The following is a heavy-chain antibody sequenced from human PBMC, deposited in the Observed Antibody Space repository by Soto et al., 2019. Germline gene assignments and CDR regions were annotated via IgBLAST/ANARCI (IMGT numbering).Heavy chain of an antibody. V-gene: IGHV4-30-4*01. CDR1: GGSITSGDYY. D-gene: IGHD4-17*01. J-gene: IGHJ4*02. Sequence: QVQLQESGPGLVKPSQTLSLTCTVSGGSITSGDYYWSWIRQPPGKGLEWVGYNYYGGSTYYNPSLESRITISLDTAKNQFSLELTSVTDADTAVYYCASGSTVINTLDFWGQGTLVTVSS. CDR3: ASGSTVINTLDF. CDR2: NYYGGST.